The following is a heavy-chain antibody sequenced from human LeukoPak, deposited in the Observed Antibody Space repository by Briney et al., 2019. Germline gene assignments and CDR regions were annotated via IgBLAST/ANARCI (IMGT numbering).Heavy chain of an antibody. Sequence: SETLSLTCAVSGGSISSSNWWSWVRQPPGKGLEWIGEIYHSGSTNYNPSPKSRVTISVDKSKNQFSLKLSSVTAADTAVYYCARVDTYYDYVWGSYRIPPKYFDYWGQGTLVTVSS. J-gene: IGHJ4*02. CDR3: ARVDTYYDYVWGSYRIPPKYFDY. CDR2: IYHSGST. CDR1: GGSISSSNW. D-gene: IGHD3-16*01. V-gene: IGHV4-4*02.